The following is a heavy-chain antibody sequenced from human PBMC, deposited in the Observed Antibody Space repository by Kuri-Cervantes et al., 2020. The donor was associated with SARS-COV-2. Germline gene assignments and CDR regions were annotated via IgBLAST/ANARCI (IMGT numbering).Heavy chain of an antibody. D-gene: IGHD3-22*01. CDR3: ARDYYDSSYFDY. J-gene: IGHJ4*02. CDR2: INHSGST. Sequence: SQTLSLTCAVYGGSFSGYYWSWIRQPPGKGLEWIGEINHSGSTNYNPSLKSRVTISVDTSKNQFSLKLSSVTAADTAVYYYARDYYDSSYFDYWGQGTLVTVSS. CDR1: GGSFSGYY. V-gene: IGHV4-34*01.